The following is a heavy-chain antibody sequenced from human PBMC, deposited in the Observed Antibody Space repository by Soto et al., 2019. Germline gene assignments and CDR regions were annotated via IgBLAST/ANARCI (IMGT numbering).Heavy chain of an antibody. CDR1: GFTFSSYA. V-gene: IGHV3-23*01. CDR3: AKEPVVVAATRGFVYFQH. Sequence: GGSLRLSCAASGFTFSSYAMSWVRQAPGKGLEWVSAISGRGGSTYYADSVKGRFTISRDNSKNTMYLQMNSVRAEETAVYYCAKEPVVVAATRGFVYFQHWGQGTLVTVSS. D-gene: IGHD2-15*01. J-gene: IGHJ1*01. CDR2: ISGRGGST.